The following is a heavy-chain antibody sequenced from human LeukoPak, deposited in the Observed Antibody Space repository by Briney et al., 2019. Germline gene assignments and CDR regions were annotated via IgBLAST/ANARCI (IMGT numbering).Heavy chain of an antibody. V-gene: IGHV3-74*01. D-gene: IGHD6-19*01. CDR2: INSDGSWT. Sequence: PGGSLRLSCAASGTYWMHWVRQAPGKGLVWVSHINSDGSWTGYADSVKGRFTISKDNAKNTVSLQMNNLRAEDTAVYYCVGTGPLSSNGWDFNYWGQGTLVTVSS. CDR1: GTYW. J-gene: IGHJ4*02. CDR3: VGTGPLSSNGWDFNY.